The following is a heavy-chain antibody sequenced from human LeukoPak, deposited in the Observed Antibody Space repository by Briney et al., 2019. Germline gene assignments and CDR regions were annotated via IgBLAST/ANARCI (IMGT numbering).Heavy chain of an antibody. D-gene: IGHD5-12*01. CDR2: IYSGGST. J-gene: IGHJ3*02. CDR1: GFTVSTNY. CDR3: AKWMSRVQAFDI. Sequence: GGSLRLSCAASGFTVSTNYMSWVRQAPGKGLEWVSVIYSGGSTNYADSVKGRFTISRDNSKSTLYLQMNSLRADDTAVYFCAKWMSRVQAFDIWGQGTMVTVSS. V-gene: IGHV3-66*01.